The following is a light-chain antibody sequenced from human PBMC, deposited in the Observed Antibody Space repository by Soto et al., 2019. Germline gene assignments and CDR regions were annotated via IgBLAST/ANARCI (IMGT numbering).Light chain of an antibody. CDR3: QQYDTCCT. Sequence: DIQMTXXPXXXXAXXXDXXTIXCRASQSLSTGLAWYQQKPGKAPKLLIYEASSLQSGVPSRFSGSGSGTEFTLTISSLQPDDFATYYCQQYDTCCTFGQGTKVDIK. J-gene: IGKJ1*01. CDR2: EAS. CDR1: QSLSTG. V-gene: IGKV1-5*01.